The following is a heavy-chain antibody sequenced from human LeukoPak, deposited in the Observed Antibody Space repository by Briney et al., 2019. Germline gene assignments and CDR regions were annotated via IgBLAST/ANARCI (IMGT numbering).Heavy chain of an antibody. CDR1: GLTFSSYW. D-gene: IGHD2-2*01. V-gene: IGHV3-7*01. CDR3: ARVGCTTTSCLAN. Sequence: GGSLRLSCAISGLTFSSYWMTWVRQALGKGLELVANIKQDGSEKYYVDSVKGRFTISRDNAKNSLNLQMSSLRVEDTAVYYCARVGCTTTSCLANWGQGTLVTVSS. J-gene: IGHJ4*02. CDR2: IKQDGSEK.